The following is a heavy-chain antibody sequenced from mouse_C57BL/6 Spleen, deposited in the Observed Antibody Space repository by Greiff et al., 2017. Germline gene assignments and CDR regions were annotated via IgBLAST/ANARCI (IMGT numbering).Heavy chain of an antibody. CDR1: GYSITSGYY. CDR2: ISYDGSN. D-gene: IGHD1-1*01. Sequence: EVKLVESGPGLVKPSQSLSLTCSVTGYSITSGYYWNWIRQFPGNKLEWMGYISYDGSNNYNPSLKNRISITRDTSKNQFFLKLNSVTTEDTATYYCARGGHYYGSSHWYFDVWGTGTTVTGSS. CDR3: ARGGHYYGSSHWYFDV. J-gene: IGHJ1*03. V-gene: IGHV3-6*01.